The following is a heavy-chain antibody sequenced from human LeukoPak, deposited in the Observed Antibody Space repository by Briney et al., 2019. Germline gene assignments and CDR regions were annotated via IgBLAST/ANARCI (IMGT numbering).Heavy chain of an antibody. J-gene: IGHJ4*02. CDR3: VRQAGYFDY. V-gene: IGHV4-59*08. CDR2: IYYSGST. CDR1: GGSISSYY. Sequence: PSETLSLTCTVSGGSISSYYWSWIRQPPGKGLEWIGYIYYSGSTNYNPSLKSRVIISADTSKNQFSLKLSSVTAADTAVYHCVRQAGYFDYWGQGTLVTVSS.